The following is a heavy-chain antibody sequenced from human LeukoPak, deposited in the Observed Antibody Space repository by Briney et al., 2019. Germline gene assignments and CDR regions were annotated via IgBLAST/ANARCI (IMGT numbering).Heavy chain of an antibody. Sequence: SETLSLTCSVSGASVSSYYWTWIRQPAGKGLEWIGRLYPSGTTHYNPSLKSRVTISLDTSKNQFSLKLSSVTAADTAVYYCARGRGYSDYDHLNYFDHWGQRILVTVSS. D-gene: IGHD5-12*01. CDR1: GASVSSYY. J-gene: IGHJ4*02. V-gene: IGHV4-4*07. CDR3: ARGRGYSDYDHLNYFDH. CDR2: LYPSGTT.